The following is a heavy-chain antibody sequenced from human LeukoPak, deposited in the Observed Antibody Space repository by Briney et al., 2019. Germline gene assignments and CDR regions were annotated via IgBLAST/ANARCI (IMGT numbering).Heavy chain of an antibody. CDR1: GFTFSSYS. CDR2: ISSSSSTI. Sequence: PGGSLRLSCAASGFTFSSYSMNWVRQAPGKGLEWVSYISSSSSTIYYADSVKGRFTISRDNAKNSLYLQMNSLRAEDTAVYYCARRNWVSAFDIWGQGTMATVSS. J-gene: IGHJ3*02. V-gene: IGHV3-48*01. D-gene: IGHD7-27*01. CDR3: ARRNWVSAFDI.